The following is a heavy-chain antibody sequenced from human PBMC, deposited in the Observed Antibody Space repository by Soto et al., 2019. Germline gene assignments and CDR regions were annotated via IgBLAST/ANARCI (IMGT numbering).Heavy chain of an antibody. D-gene: IGHD5-18*01. CDR1: GGSISSNY. V-gene: IGHV4-59*01. Sequence: PSETLSLTCTVSGGSISSNYWSWIRQPPGKGLEWIGYIYYTGSTSYNPSLKSRVTISIDTSKKQFSLKLSSVTAAAPAVYYCASFGYTHNWFDPWGQGTLVTVSS. CDR2: IYYTGST. CDR3: ASFGYTHNWFDP. J-gene: IGHJ5*02.